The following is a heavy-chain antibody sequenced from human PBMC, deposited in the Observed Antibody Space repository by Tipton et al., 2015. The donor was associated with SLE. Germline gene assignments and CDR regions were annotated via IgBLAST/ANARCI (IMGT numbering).Heavy chain of an antibody. CDR1: GGSISSGGYY. CDR2: IYYSGSY. D-gene: IGHD6-6*01. V-gene: IGHV4-31*03. J-gene: IGHJ4*02. CDR3: ARSRNSSSALDY. Sequence: TLSLTCTVSGGSISSGGYYWSWIRQHPGKGLEWIGYIYYSGSYYYNPSLKSRVTISVDTSKNQFSLKLSSVTAADTAVCYCARSRNSSSALDYWGQGTLVTVSS.